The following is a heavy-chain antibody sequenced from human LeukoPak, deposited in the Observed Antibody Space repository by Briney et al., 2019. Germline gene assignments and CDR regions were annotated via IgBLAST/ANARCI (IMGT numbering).Heavy chain of an antibody. CDR3: ARGGTGAFDY. V-gene: IGHV3-11*06. CDR1: GFPFTSGFTFSDYY. Sequence: GGSLRLSCAASGFPFTSGFTFSDYYMSWIRQAPGKGLEWVSYISSTSAYTSYADSVKGRFTISRDNANNSLFLQINGLRAEDTAIYHCARGGTGAFDYWGQGTLVTVSS. D-gene: IGHD2-8*02. CDR2: ISSTSAYT. J-gene: IGHJ4*02.